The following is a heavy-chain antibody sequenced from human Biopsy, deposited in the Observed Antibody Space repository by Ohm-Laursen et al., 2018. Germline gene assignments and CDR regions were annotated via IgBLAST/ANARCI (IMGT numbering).Heavy chain of an antibody. CDR1: GFTFSIYG. CDR2: IWYDGSNK. V-gene: IGHV3-33*01. Sequence: LSCTASGFTFSIYGMHWVRQAPGKGLEWVAVIWYDGSNKYYADSVKGRFTISRDDPENTLYLQMNSLRVEDRAVYYCARPMSRVVAYGMDVWGQGTTVTVSS. J-gene: IGHJ6*02. CDR3: ARPMSRVVAYGMDV. D-gene: IGHD2-15*01.